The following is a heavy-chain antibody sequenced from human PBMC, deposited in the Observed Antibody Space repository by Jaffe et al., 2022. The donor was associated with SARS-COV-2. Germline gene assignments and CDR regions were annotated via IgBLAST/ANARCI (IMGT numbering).Heavy chain of an antibody. Sequence: EVQLVESGGGLVQPGGSLRLSCAASGFTFSSYSMNWVRQAPGKGLEWVSYISSSSSTIYYADSVKGRFTISRDNAKNSLYLQMNSLRDEDTAVYYCAGMTTVTPLGYYGMDVWGQGTTVTVSS. J-gene: IGHJ6*02. CDR1: GFTFSSYS. CDR2: ISSSSSTI. CDR3: AGMTTVTPLGYYGMDV. D-gene: IGHD4-4*01. V-gene: IGHV3-48*02.